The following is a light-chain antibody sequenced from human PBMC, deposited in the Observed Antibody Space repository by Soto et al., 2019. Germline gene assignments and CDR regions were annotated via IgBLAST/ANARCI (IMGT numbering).Light chain of an antibody. CDR3: CSYAGSYTLV. V-gene: IGLV2-11*01. CDR1: SSDVCGYNY. J-gene: IGLJ1*01. Sequence: QSALTQPGSVSGSPGQSVTISCTGTSSDVCGYNYVYWYQQHPSKAPKLMIYDVSKRPSGFPDRFSGSKSGNTASLTISGLQAEDEADYYCCSYAGSYTLVFGTGTKLTVL. CDR2: DVS.